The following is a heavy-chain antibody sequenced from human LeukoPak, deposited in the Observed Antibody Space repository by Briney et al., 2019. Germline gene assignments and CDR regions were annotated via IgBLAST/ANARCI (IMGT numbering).Heavy chain of an antibody. Sequence: PGGSLRLSCAASGFTFSSYNMNWVRQAPGKGLEWVSSISSSSSYIYYADSVKGRFTISRDNAKNSLYLQMNSLRAEDTAVYYCARDADSSSWSMYYYYGMDVWGQGTTVTVSS. CDR1: GFTFSSYN. D-gene: IGHD6-13*01. V-gene: IGHV3-21*01. CDR2: ISSSSSYI. J-gene: IGHJ6*02. CDR3: ARDADSSSWSMYYYYGMDV.